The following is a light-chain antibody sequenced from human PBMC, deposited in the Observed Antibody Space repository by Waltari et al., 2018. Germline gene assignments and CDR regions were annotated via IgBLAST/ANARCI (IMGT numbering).Light chain of an antibody. CDR1: SSDVGGYNY. J-gene: IGLJ2*01. Sequence: QSALPQPASVSGSPGQSLTISCPGTSSDVGGYNYVSWYQQHPGKAPKLMIYDVSQRPSGVSNRFSGSKSGNTASLTISGLQAEDEADYYCSSYTSISTVIFGGGTKLTVL. V-gene: IGLV2-14*03. CDR3: SSYTSISTVI. CDR2: DVS.